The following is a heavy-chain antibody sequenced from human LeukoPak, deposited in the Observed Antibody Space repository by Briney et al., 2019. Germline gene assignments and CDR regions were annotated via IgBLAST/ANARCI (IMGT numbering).Heavy chain of an antibody. CDR2: INPNSGGT. Sequence: ASVKVSCKASGYTFTSYGISWVRQAPGQGLEWMGWINPNSGGTNYAQRFQGRVTMTRDTSITTAYMELSRLRSDDTAVYYCASPWGRWFGELIWYFDLWGRGTLVTVSS. D-gene: IGHD3-10*01. CDR3: ASPWGRWFGELIWYFDL. CDR1: GYTFTSYG. J-gene: IGHJ2*01. V-gene: IGHV1-2*02.